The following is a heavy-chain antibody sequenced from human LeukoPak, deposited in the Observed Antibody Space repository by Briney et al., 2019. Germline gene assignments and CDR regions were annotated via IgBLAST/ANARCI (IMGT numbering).Heavy chain of an antibody. V-gene: IGHV3-23*01. D-gene: IGHD5-18*01. Sequence: GGSLRLSCAASGFIFSTYGMHWVRQAPGKRLEWVSSISTSDGTTYYADSVKGRFTISRDNSKNTLYLQMNSLRAEDAAIYYCAKGRTGFSYGYGIDYWGQGTLVTVSS. CDR2: ISTSDGTT. CDR3: AKGRTGFSYGYGIDY. J-gene: IGHJ4*02. CDR1: GFIFSTYG.